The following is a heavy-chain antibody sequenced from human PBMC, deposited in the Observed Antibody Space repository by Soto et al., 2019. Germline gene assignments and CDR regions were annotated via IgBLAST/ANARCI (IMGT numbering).Heavy chain of an antibody. J-gene: IGHJ4*02. CDR3: AHSPVAATRYFDY. CDR1: GFTFSSYA. V-gene: IGHV3-23*01. Sequence: GSRRLSCAASGFTFSSYAMSLVRQAPGKGLEWVSAISGSGGSTYYADSVEGRFTISRDNSKNTLYLQMNSLRAEDTAVYYCAHSPVAATRYFDYWGQGTLVTVSS. D-gene: IGHD2-15*01. CDR2: ISGSGGST.